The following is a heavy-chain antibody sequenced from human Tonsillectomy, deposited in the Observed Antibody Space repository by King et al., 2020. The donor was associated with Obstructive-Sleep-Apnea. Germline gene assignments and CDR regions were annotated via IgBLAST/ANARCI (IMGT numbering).Heavy chain of an antibody. J-gene: IGHJ4*02. D-gene: IGHD2-2*01. CDR2: IIGSGGNT. CDR1: GFTFSSYA. CDR3: AKASKVGPAAIGY. V-gene: IGHV3-23*04. Sequence: DVQLVESGGGLVQPGGSLRLSCAASGFTFSSYAMSWVRQAPGKGLEWVSGIIGSGGNTYYADSVKGRFTISRDNSKNTLYLQMNSLRVEDTAVYYYAKASKVGPAAIGYWGQGTLVTVSS.